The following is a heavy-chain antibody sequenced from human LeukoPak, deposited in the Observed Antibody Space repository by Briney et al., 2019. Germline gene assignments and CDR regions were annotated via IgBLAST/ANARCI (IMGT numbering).Heavy chain of an antibody. D-gene: IGHD3-10*01. V-gene: IGHV3-7*01. J-gene: IGHJ4*02. Sequence: GGSLRLSCAASGFTFSNYWMSWVRQAPGKGLEWVANIKQDGSEKYYVDSVKGRFTISRDNAKNSPYLQMNSLRAEDTAVYYCARHKITMVRGVMDYWGQGTLVTVSS. CDR3: ARHKITMVRGVMDY. CDR2: IKQDGSEK. CDR1: GFTFSNYW.